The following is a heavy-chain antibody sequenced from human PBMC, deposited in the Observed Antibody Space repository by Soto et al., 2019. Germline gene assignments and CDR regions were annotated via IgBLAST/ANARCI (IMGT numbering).Heavy chain of an antibody. D-gene: IGHD5-12*01. CDR1: GYTFTSYG. Sequence: QVQLVQSGGEVKKPGASVKLSCTASGYTFTSYGISWVRQAPGQGLEWMGWISAYNGKTNYAQNVQGRVTMTTDTSXRTAYMDRRSLRSDDTAVYYWARGGDVNYYHGMDVWGQGTTVTVSS. V-gene: IGHV1-18*01. J-gene: IGHJ6*02. CDR2: ISAYNGKT. CDR3: ARGGDVNYYHGMDV.